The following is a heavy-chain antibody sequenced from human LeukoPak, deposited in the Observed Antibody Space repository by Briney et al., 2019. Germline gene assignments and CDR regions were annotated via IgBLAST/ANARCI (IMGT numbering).Heavy chain of an antibody. D-gene: IGHD3-22*01. CDR2: INPSGGST. Sequence: ASVTVSFTASGYTFTSYYMHWVRQAPGQGLEWMGIINPSGGSTSYAQKFQGRVTMTRDTSTSTVYMELSSLRSEDTAVYYCARDVPYYDSSGYYQPTHFDYWGQGTLVTVSS. CDR1: GYTFTSYY. CDR3: ARDVPYYDSSGYYQPTHFDY. J-gene: IGHJ4*02. V-gene: IGHV1-46*01.